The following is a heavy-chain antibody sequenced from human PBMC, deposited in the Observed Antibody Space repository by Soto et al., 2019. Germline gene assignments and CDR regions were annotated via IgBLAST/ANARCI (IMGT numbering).Heavy chain of an antibody. CDR1: GFSLSTTGVG. CDR3: VQSRCGGDCLQSYSSHSYYGLDV. CDR2: IYWDDDK. D-gene: IGHD2-21*01. Sequence: QITLKESGPTLVKPTQTLTLTCTFSGFSLSTTGVGVGWIRQPPGKALEWLALIYWDDDKRYNPSLKSRLTITKDTSKHQVVLTMTNMDPVDTATYSCVQSRCGGDCLQSYSSHSYYGLDVWGQGTTVTVSS. J-gene: IGHJ6*02. V-gene: IGHV2-5*02.